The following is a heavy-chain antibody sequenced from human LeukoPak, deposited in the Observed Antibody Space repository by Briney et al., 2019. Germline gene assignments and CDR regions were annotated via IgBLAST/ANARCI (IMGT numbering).Heavy chain of an antibody. CDR1: GYTLTELS. V-gene: IGHV1-24*01. Sequence: ASMKVSCKVSGYTLTELSMHWVRQAPGKGLEWMGGFDPEDGETIYAQKFQGRVTMTEDTSTDTAYMELSSLRSEDTAVYYCATASSSSFVGYYYYMDVWGKGTTVTVSS. J-gene: IGHJ6*03. CDR3: ATASSSSFVGYYYYMDV. CDR2: FDPEDGET. D-gene: IGHD6-6*01.